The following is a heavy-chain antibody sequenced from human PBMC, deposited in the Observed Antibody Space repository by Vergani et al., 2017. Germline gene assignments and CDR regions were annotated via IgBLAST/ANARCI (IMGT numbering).Heavy chain of an antibody. D-gene: IGHD5-12*01. V-gene: IGHV3-53*04. Sequence: EVQLLESGGGLAQPGGSLRLSCAASGFTFRNYAMTWVRQAPGTGLEWVSVIYSGGSTYYADSVKGGFTISRHNTKKTQYLQMSSLGAEDTAVYYWARDQGDIVGSTSYYYYYYGIDVWGQGTTVSVSS. J-gene: IGHJ6*02. CDR2: IYSGGST. CDR1: GFTFRNYA. CDR3: ARDQGDIVGSTSYYYYYYGIDV.